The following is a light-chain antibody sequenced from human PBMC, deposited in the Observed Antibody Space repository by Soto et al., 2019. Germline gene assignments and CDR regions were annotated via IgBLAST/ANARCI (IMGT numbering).Light chain of an antibody. Sequence: EVVLTQSPGTLSLSPGERATLSCRASENVRTFVDWYQQKPGQAPRLLIYGASNRATGIPARFSGSGSGTDFTLTISDLEPEDFAVYYCQQQSHWPPWTFGQGTKVDIK. CDR1: ENVRTF. CDR3: QQQSHWPPWT. J-gene: IGKJ1*01. V-gene: IGKV3-11*01. CDR2: GAS.